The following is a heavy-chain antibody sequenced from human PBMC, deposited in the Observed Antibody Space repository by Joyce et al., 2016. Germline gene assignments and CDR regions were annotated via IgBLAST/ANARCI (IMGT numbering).Heavy chain of an antibody. CDR3: AAGSGFNFWTGYYVPPVSGVYEF. CDR1: GHSFTELS. V-gene: IGHV1-24*01. Sequence: QVHFVQSGAEVKKPGAYVRVSCKVSGHSFTELSMHWVRQVPGKGLEWRSGFDHEEGEIVYSQKFQGRVTMTNDTSTDTGYMELTSLRSDDTALYYCAAGSGFNFWTGYYVPPVSGVYEFWGQGTLVTVSS. CDR2: FDHEEGEI. D-gene: IGHD3/OR15-3a*01. J-gene: IGHJ4*02.